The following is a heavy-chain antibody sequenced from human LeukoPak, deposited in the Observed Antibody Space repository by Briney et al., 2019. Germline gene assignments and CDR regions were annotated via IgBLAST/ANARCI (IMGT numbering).Heavy chain of an antibody. CDR3: ARGSRYCSGGSCYSENWFDP. CDR1: GFTVSSNY. D-gene: IGHD2-15*01. V-gene: IGHV3-53*01. J-gene: IGHJ5*02. CDR2: IYSGGST. Sequence: PGGSLRLSCAASGFTVSSNYMSWVRQAPGKGLEWVSVIYSGGSTYYADSVKGRFTISRDNSKNTLYLQMNSLRAEDTAVYYCARGSRYCSGGSCYSENWFDPWGQGTLVTVSS.